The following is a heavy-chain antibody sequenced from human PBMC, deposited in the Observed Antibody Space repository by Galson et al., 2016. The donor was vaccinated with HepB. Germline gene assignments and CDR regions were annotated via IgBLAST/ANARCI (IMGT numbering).Heavy chain of an antibody. CDR1: GFSLASSGMC. CDR3: ARTDDYEVTHAVDI. CDR2: IDWDDDK. V-gene: IGHV2-70*11. D-gene: IGHD3-16*01. Sequence: PALVKPTQTLTLTCTFSGFSLASSGMCVSWIRQPPGKALEWLARIDWDDDKYYSVSLQTRLTISKGTSKNQVVLTMTNMDPVDTATYYCARTDDYEVTHAVDIWGQGIMVTVSS. J-gene: IGHJ3*02.